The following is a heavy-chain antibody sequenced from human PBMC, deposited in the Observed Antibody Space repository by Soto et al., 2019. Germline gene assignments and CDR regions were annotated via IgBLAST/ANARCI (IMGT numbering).Heavy chain of an antibody. J-gene: IGHJ6*02. CDR3: AKVGCSSTSCYPASYYYYYGMDV. Sequence: GGSLRLSCAASGFTFSSYAMSWVRQAPGKGLEWVSAISGSGGSTYYADSVKGRFTISRDNSKNTLYLQMNSLRAEDTAVYYCAKVGCSSTSCYPASYYYYYGMDVWGQGTTVTVSS. CDR1: GFTFSSYA. CDR2: ISGSGGST. D-gene: IGHD2-2*01. V-gene: IGHV3-23*01.